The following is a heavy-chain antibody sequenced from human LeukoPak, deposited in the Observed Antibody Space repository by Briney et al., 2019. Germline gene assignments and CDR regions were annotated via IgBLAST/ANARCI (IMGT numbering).Heavy chain of an antibody. J-gene: IGHJ4*02. Sequence: GGSLRLSCAASGFTFSSYEMNWVRQAPGKGLEWVSYISSRGSTIYYADSVKGRFTISRDNAKNSLYLQMNSLRAEDTAVYYCARDRWGYSYGGDWGQGTLVTVSS. CDR3: ARDRWGYSYGGD. V-gene: IGHV3-48*03. CDR1: GFTFSSYE. CDR2: ISSRGSTI. D-gene: IGHD5-18*01.